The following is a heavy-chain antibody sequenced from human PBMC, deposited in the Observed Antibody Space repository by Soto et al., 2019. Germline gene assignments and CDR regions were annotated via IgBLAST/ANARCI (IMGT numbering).Heavy chain of an antibody. Sequence: RHRIRQAPGKGLEGVALIWYDGTKKIYAASVEGRFTLSRDDSENTLCLEMSSLSAADTAVYYCAKGMRVYNIYYFDGWGQGTQVTVSS. V-gene: IGHV3-33*03. CDR3: AKGMRVYNIYYFDG. D-gene: IGHD5-12*01. J-gene: IGHJ4*02. CDR2: IWYDGTKK.